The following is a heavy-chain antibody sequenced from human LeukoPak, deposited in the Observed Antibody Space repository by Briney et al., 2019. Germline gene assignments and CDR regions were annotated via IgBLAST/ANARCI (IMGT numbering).Heavy chain of an antibody. CDR3: ARGSNALRYFDWLLSNYYYYGMDV. J-gene: IGHJ6*02. D-gene: IGHD3-9*01. V-gene: IGHV1-46*01. CDR1: GYTFTSYY. CDR2: INPSGGST. Sequence: GASVKVSCKASGYTFTSYYMHWVRQAPGQGLEWMGIINPSGGSTSYAQKFQGRVTMTRDMSTSTVYMELSSLRSEDTAVYYCARGSNALRYFDWLLSNYYYYGMDVWGQGTTVTVSS.